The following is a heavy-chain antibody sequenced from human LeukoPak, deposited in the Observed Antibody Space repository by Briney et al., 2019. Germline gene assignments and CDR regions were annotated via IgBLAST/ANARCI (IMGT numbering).Heavy chain of an antibody. J-gene: IGHJ4*02. CDR2: IHYSGST. Sequence: SETLSLTCTVSGGSISSYYWSWIRQPPGKGLEWIGYIHYSGSTNYNPSLKSRISISLDTSKNQFSLKLSSVTASDTAVYYCARGWRGYSYGYDYWGQGTLVTVSS. V-gene: IGHV4-59*01. CDR3: ARGWRGYSYGYDY. D-gene: IGHD5-18*01. CDR1: GGSISSYY.